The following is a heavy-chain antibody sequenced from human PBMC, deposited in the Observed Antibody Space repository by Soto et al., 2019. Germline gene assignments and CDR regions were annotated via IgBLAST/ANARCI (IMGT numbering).Heavy chain of an antibody. D-gene: IGHD3-3*01. CDR2: FDPEDGET. CDR1: GYTLTELS. V-gene: IGHV1-24*01. Sequence: ASVKVSCKVSGYTLTELSMHWVRQAPGKGLEWMGGFDPEDGETIYAQKFQGRVTMTEDTSTDTAYMELSSLRSEDTAVYYCATLLEGVVIIRGGFRFDYWGQGTLGTVSS. J-gene: IGHJ4*02. CDR3: ATLLEGVVIIRGGFRFDY.